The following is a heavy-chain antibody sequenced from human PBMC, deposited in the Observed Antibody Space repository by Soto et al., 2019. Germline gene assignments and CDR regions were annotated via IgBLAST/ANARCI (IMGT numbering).Heavy chain of an antibody. CDR2: INHSGST. Sequence: SETLSLTCAVYGGSFSGYYWSWIRQPPGKGLEYIGEINHSGSTNYNPSLKSRVTMLVDPSKNQFSLQLSSVTAADTAVYFCARLEPAGLGAYYFHYWGQGTLVTVSS. CDR1: GGSFSGYY. J-gene: IGHJ4*02. CDR3: ARLEPAGLGAYYFHY. V-gene: IGHV4-34*01. D-gene: IGHD2-2*01.